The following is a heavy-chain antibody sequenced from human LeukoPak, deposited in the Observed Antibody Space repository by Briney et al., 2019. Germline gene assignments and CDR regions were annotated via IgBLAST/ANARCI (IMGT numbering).Heavy chain of an antibody. Sequence: SETLSLTCTVSHGSISGYYWGWIRQPTGKGLEWIGYIYYSGSTYYNPSLKSRVTISVDASKNQFSLKLSSVTAADTAVYYCARDLYDYVWGSYRYLDYWGQGTLATVSS. V-gene: IGHV4-30-4*08. D-gene: IGHD3-16*02. J-gene: IGHJ4*02. CDR2: IYYSGST. CDR3: ARDLYDYVWGSYRYLDY. CDR1: HGSISGYY.